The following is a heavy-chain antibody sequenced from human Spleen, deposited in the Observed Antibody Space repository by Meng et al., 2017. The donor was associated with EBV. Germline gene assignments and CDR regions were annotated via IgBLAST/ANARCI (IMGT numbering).Heavy chain of an antibody. CDR3: ARPFPSWQSPRLDPFGA. D-gene: IGHD6-19*01. CDR2: VHYTGST. CDR1: GDSISSFYY. V-gene: IGHV4-39*01. Sequence: QRELRESGPGQVKPPETLSLTCTVSGDSISSFYYWGWIRQPPGRGLEWIGSVHYTGSTYYSPSLKSRVTVSVDTSKNQFSLRLTSVTAADTAVYYCARPFPSWQSPRLDPFGAWGQGTLVTVSS. J-gene: IGHJ5*02.